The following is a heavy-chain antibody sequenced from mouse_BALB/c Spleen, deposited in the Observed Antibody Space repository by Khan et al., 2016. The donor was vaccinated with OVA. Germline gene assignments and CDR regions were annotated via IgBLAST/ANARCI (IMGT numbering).Heavy chain of an antibody. D-gene: IGHD2-4*01. J-gene: IGHJ3*01. CDR2: INYSGNT. Sequence: VQLKESGPGLVKPSQSLSLTCTVTGYSITSEYAWNWIRQFPGNKLEWMGYINYSGNTRSNPSLKSRTSITRDTSKNQFSLQLNTVTTEDTATYYCARKDYYDCDPFPYWGQGTLVTVSA. V-gene: IGHV3-2*02. CDR1: GYSITSEYA. CDR3: ARKDYYDCDPFPY.